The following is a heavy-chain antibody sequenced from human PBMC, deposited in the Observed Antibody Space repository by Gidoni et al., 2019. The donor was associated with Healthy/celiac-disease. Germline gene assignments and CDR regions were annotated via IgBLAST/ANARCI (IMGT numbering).Heavy chain of an antibody. D-gene: IGHD5-12*01. CDR1: GGTFSSYA. J-gene: IGHJ4*02. Sequence: QVQLVQSGAAVKKPGSSVKVSCKASGGTFSSYAISWVRQAPVQGLEWMGGIIPIFGTANYAQKFQGRVTITADESTSTAYMELSSLRSEGTAVYYCARARGYSGYAPYYFDYWGQGTLVTVSS. CDR2: IIPIFGTA. CDR3: ARARGYSGYAPYYFDY. V-gene: IGHV1-69*01.